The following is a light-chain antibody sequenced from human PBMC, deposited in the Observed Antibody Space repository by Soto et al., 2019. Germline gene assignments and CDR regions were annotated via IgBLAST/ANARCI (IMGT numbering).Light chain of an antibody. CDR2: GAS. CDR1: QGISSS. V-gene: IGKV1-9*01. J-gene: IGKJ4*01. Sequence: GDRVTITCRTSQGISSSLAWYQQKPGKVPKLLIYGASTLQSEVPSRFSGSGSGTEFTLTISSLQPEDFATYYCQQLTSYPLTFGGGTKVEIK. CDR3: QQLTSYPLT.